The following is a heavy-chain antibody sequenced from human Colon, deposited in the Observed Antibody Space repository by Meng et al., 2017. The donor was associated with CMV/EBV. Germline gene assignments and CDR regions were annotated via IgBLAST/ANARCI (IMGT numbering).Heavy chain of an antibody. CDR3: ARGLVPAAKAGMDV. D-gene: IGHD2-2*01. CDR1: GFTFSSYA. V-gene: IGHV3-30*04. Sequence: GGSLSLSCAASGFTFSSYAMHWVRQAPGKGLEWVAVISYDGSNKYYADSVKGRFTISRDNSKNTLYLQMNSLRAEDTAVYYCARGLVPAAKAGMDVWGQGTTVTVSS. CDR2: ISYDGSNK. J-gene: IGHJ6*02.